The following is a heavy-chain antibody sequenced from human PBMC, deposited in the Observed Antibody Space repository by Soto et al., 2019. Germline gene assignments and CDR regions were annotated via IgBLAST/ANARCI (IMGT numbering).Heavy chain of an antibody. CDR3: AGRGDGYNYFGP. Sequence: ASVKVSCKASGGTFSSYAISWVRQAPGQGLEWMGGIIPIFGTANYAQKFQGRVTITADESTSTAYMELSSLRSEDTAVYYCAGRGDGYNYFGPWGQGTLVTVYS. V-gene: IGHV1-69*13. CDR1: GGTFSSYA. CDR2: IIPIFGTA. D-gene: IGHD5-12*01. J-gene: IGHJ5*02.